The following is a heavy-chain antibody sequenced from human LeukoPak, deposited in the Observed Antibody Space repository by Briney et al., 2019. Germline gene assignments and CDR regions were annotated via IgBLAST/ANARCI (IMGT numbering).Heavy chain of an antibody. J-gene: IGHJ4*02. CDR1: GFTFSSYW. CDR3: AKDLLGYCSSTSCYGGDY. Sequence: GGSLRLSCAASGFTFSSYWMSWVRQAPGKGLEWVANIKQDGSEKYYVDSVKGRFTISRDNAKNSLYLQMNSLRAEDTAVYYCAKDLLGYCSSTSCYGGDYWGQGTLVTVSS. D-gene: IGHD2-2*01. CDR2: IKQDGSEK. V-gene: IGHV3-7*01.